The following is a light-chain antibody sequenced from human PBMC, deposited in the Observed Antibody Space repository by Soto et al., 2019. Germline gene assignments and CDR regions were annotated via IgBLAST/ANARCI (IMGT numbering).Light chain of an antibody. J-gene: IGKJ3*01. V-gene: IGKV1-27*01. CDR1: QGISNY. CDR2: AAS. CDR3: QKYNSAPFT. Sequence: DIQMTPSPSSLSASVGDRVTITCRASQGISNYLAWYQQKPGKVPKLLIYAASTLQSGVPSRFSGSGSGTDFTLTIRSLQSEHVATYYCQKYNSAPFTFGPGTPVHIK.